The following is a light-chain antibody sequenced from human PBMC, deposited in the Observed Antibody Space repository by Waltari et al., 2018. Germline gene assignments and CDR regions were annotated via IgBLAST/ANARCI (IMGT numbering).Light chain of an antibody. Sequence: DIQMTQSPSSLSASVGDRVTITCRASQSISSYLNWYQQKPGKAPKLLIYAASSLQSGVPSRFSGNGSGTDFTLTISSLQPADFATYYCQQSYSTPLTFGGGTKVEIK. V-gene: IGKV1-39*01. CDR2: AAS. CDR1: QSISSY. J-gene: IGKJ4*01. CDR3: QQSYSTPLT.